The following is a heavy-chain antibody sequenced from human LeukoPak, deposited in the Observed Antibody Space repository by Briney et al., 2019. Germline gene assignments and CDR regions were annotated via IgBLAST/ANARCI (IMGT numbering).Heavy chain of an antibody. CDR3: ARVAGYPNYYFDY. V-gene: IGHV4-31*03. D-gene: IGHD5-12*01. J-gene: IGHJ4*02. CDR1: GGSISSGGYY. Sequence: SQTLSLTCTVSGGSISSGGYYWSWIRQHPGKGLEWIGYTYYSGSTYYNPSLKSRVTISVDTSKNQFSLKLSSVTAADTAVYYCARVAGYPNYYFDYWGQGTLVTVSS. CDR2: TYYSGST.